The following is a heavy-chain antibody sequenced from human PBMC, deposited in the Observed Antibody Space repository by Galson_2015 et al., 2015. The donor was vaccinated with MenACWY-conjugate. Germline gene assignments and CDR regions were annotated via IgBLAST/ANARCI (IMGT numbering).Heavy chain of an antibody. CDR1: DDRFTSYG. V-gene: IGHV1-18*01. CDR3: TRDLSGKYRSDNTRVRVEDMDV. CDR2: ISGYNANT. Sequence: SVKVSCKAPDDRFTSYGINWVRQAPGQGLEWMGWISGYNANTKYAQKLQGRVTMTTDPSTSTAYMELRRLRSDDTAVYYCTRDLSGKYRSDNTRVRVEDMDVCGQGTTVIVSS. J-gene: IGHJ6*02. D-gene: IGHD3-10*01.